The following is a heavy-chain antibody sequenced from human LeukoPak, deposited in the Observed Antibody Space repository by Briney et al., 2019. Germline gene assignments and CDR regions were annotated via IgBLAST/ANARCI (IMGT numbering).Heavy chain of an antibody. Sequence: GSLRLSCAASGFTFSSYAMSWVRQAPGKGLEWVSAISGSGGNTYYADSVKGRFTISRDNSKNTLYLQMNSLRAEDTAIYYCAKEDGVTMIVVARGMDVWGKGTTVTVSS. CDR2: ISGSGGNT. D-gene: IGHD3-22*01. V-gene: IGHV3-23*01. J-gene: IGHJ6*03. CDR3: AKEDGVTMIVVARGMDV. CDR1: GFTFSSYA.